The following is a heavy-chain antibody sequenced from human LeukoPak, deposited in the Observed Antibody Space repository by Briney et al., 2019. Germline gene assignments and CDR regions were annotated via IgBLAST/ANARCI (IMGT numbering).Heavy chain of an antibody. CDR3: ARGVAVTALPYYYYYVDV. Sequence: ASVTVSFKASGYTFTGYYMHWVRQAPGQGREWMGWINPNSGGTNYAQKFQGRVTITRDTSISTAYMELSRLRSDDTALYYCARGVAVTALPYYYYYVDVWGKGTTVTISS. V-gene: IGHV1-2*02. D-gene: IGHD2-21*02. J-gene: IGHJ6*03. CDR1: GYTFTGYY. CDR2: INPNSGGT.